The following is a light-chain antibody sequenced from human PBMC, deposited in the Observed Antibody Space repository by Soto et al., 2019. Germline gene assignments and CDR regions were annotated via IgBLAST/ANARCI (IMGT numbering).Light chain of an antibody. CDR3: QQYGSSLLT. CDR2: GAS. Sequence: EIVMTQSPATLSVSPGERATLSCRASQSVSNNLAWYQQKPGQAPRLLIHGASTRATGIPARFSGSGSGTEFTLTISSLQSEDFAVYYCQQYGSSLLTFGGGTKVEIK. CDR1: QSVSNN. V-gene: IGKV3D-15*01. J-gene: IGKJ4*01.